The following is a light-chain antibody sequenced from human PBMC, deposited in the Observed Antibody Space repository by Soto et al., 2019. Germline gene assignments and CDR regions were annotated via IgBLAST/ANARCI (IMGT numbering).Light chain of an antibody. Sequence: DIQLTQSPSSLSASVGDRVTITCQASQAISNSLNWYQQKPGRAPKLLIYDVSYLQTGVPSRFSGSRSGTDFSVTISSLQPEDIATYYCQQYDDFPYTFGQGTKLEIK. CDR3: QQYDDFPYT. CDR1: QAISNS. J-gene: IGKJ2*01. CDR2: DVS. V-gene: IGKV1-33*01.